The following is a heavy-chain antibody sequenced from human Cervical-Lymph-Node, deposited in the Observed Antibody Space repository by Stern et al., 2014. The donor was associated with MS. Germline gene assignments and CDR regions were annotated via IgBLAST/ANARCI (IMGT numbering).Heavy chain of an antibody. Sequence: MQLVQSGAEVKKPGSSAKVSCKASGYRFSTFYLHWLRQAPGQGLQWIGRIDCGSGATNSSEPEQGGLAMPRDRSITTAYLELRGLRSDDTAVYYCARIYCSGDECYHSFDTWGQGTLVTVSS. CDR3: ARIYCSGDECYHSFDT. CDR2: IDCGSGAT. V-gene: IGHV1-2*06. J-gene: IGHJ4*02. CDR1: GYRFSTFY. D-gene: IGHD3-16*02.